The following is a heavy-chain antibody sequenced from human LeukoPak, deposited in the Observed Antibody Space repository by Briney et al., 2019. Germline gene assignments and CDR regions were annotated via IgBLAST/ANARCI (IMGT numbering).Heavy chain of an antibody. CDR1: GFTFDDYA. J-gene: IGHJ6*03. Sequence: GRSLRLSCAASGFTFDDYAMHWVRQAPGKGLEWVSGISWNSGSIGYADSVKGRFTISRDNAKNSLYLQMNSLRAEDTAVYYCARDRKGYGSGSHYMDVWGKGTTVTVSS. V-gene: IGHV3-9*01. CDR3: ARDRKGYGSGSHYMDV. CDR2: ISWNSGSI. D-gene: IGHD3-10*01.